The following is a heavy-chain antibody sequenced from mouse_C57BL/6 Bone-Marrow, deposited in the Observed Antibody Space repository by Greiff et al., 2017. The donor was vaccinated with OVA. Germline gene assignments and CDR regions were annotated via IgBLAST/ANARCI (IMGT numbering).Heavy chain of an antibody. D-gene: IGHD2-4*01. CDR2: IHPNSGST. CDR3: ARAYDYDVLFDY. Sequence: QVQLQQPGAELVKPGASVKLSCKASGYTFTSYWMHWVKQRPGQGLEWIGMIHPNSGSTNYNEKFKSKATLTVDKSSSTAYMQLSSLTSEDSAVYYCARAYDYDVLFDYWGQGTTLTVSS. J-gene: IGHJ2*01. V-gene: IGHV1-64*01. CDR1: GYTFTSYW.